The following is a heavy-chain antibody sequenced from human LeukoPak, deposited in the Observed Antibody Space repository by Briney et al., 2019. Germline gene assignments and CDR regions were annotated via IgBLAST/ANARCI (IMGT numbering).Heavy chain of an antibody. D-gene: IGHD3-22*01. CDR2: INPNSGGT. CDR3: ARVPKYYYDSSGYPI. CDR1: GYTFTGYY. Sequence: GASVKVSCKASGYTFTGYYMHWVRQAPGQGLEWMGWINPNSGGTNYAQKFQGRVTMTRDTSISTAYMELSRLRSDDTAVYYCARVPKYYYDSSGYPIWGQGTMVTVSS. J-gene: IGHJ3*02. V-gene: IGHV1-2*02.